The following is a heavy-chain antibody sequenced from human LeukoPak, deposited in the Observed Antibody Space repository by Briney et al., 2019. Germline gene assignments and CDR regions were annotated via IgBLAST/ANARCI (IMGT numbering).Heavy chain of an antibody. CDR1: GFTLSTYW. CDR2: IKQDGSEK. V-gene: IGHV3-7*01. J-gene: IGHJ5*02. D-gene: IGHD4-11*01. Sequence: PGGSLRLSCAASGFTLSTYWMSWVRQAPGKGLEWVANIKQDGSEKDYVDSVKGRFTISRDNAKNSLYLQMNSLTADDTAVYYCTIDQGYSNTWGRGTLVTVSS. CDR3: TIDQGYSNT.